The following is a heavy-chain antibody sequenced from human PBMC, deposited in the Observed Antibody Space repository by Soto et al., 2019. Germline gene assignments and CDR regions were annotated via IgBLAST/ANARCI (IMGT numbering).Heavy chain of an antibody. CDR3: ARVMINYYDSSGYIDY. Sequence: QVQLVQSGAEVKKPGSSVKVSCKASGGTFSSYAISWVRQAPGQGLEWMGGIIPIFGTANYAQKFQGRVMITADESTSSADMDLSSLRYEDTAVYYCARVMINYYDSSGYIDYWGQGTLVTVSS. J-gene: IGHJ4*02. CDR1: GGTFSSYA. D-gene: IGHD3-22*01. CDR2: IIPIFGTA. V-gene: IGHV1-69*01.